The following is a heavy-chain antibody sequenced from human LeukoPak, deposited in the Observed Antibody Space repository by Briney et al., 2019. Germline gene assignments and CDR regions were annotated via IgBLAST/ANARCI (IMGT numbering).Heavy chain of an antibody. CDR2: ISYDGSNK. V-gene: IGHV3-30*04. D-gene: IGHD3-22*01. CDR3: AKGMVAAGPNYYDSSGYHGTLDV. CDR1: GFTFSSYA. J-gene: IGHJ6*04. Sequence: PGGALRLSCAASGFTFSSYAMHWVRQAPGKGLEWVAVISYDGSNKYYADSVKGRFTISRDNSKNTLYLQMNSLRAEDTAVYYCAKGMVAAGPNYYDSSGYHGTLDVWGKGTTVTISS.